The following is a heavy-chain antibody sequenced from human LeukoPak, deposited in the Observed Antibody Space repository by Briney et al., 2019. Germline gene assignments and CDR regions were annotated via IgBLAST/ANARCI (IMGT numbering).Heavy chain of an antibody. CDR2: IGASGEST. D-gene: IGHD5-24*01. J-gene: IGHJ3*01. V-gene: IGHV3-23*01. CDR1: GFTFSVAA. CDR3: AKDIQLST. Sequence: PGGSLRLSCAASGFTFSVAAMTWARQAPGKGLEWVSLIGASGESTYYADSVEGRFTISRDNSKNTLSLQMNSLRVEDTAMYFCAKDIQLSTWGLGTMVTVSS.